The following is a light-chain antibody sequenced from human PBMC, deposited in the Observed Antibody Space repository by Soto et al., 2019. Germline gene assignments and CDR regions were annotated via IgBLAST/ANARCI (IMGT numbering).Light chain of an antibody. CDR3: QQRRNWQVT. Sequence: EVVLTQSPVTVSLSPGERATLSCRASQFVASNSLAWYQQKPGQAPRVVIYDASNRATGIPDRFSGSGSGTDFTLTISRLEPEDFAVYYCQQRRNWQVTFGQGTRLEIK. V-gene: IGKV3D-20*02. J-gene: IGKJ5*01. CDR2: DAS. CDR1: QFVASNS.